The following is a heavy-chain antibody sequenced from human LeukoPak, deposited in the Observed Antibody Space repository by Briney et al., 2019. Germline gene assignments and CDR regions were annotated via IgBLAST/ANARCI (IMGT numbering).Heavy chain of an antibody. CDR1: GFSFSSYA. D-gene: IGHD6-13*01. Sequence: LGGSLRLSCAASGFSFSSYAMSWVRQAPGKGLEWVSAISASDDSTYYADSVKGRFTFSRDNSKNTLYLQMNSLRAEDTAIYYCAKHWGGGAAGIAYWGQGTLVTVSS. CDR2: ISASDDST. J-gene: IGHJ4*01. CDR3: AKHWGGGAAGIAY. V-gene: IGHV3-23*01.